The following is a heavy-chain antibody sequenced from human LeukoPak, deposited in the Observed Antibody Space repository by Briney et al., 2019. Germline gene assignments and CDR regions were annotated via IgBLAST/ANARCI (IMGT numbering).Heavy chain of an antibody. V-gene: IGHV3-7*05. CDR2: IKQDGSDR. CDR1: GFKFKSYW. J-gene: IGHJ6*02. CDR3: ARGHYGMDV. Sequence: GASLRLSCAVSGFKFKSYWMSWVRQAPGRGLEWVATIKQDGSDRSYVDSVKGRFTISRDNTKNSMDLQMNSLRAEDTAVYYCARGHYGMDVWGQGTTVTVSS.